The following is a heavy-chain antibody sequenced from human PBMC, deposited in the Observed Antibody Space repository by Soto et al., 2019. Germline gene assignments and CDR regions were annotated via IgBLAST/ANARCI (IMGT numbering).Heavy chain of an antibody. D-gene: IGHD3-10*01. J-gene: IGHJ4*02. CDR3: AKEGNGPGWGSYYCLDD. CDR1: GFTFSSYA. CDR2: ISGSGGST. Sequence: GGSLRLSCAASGFTFSSYAMSWVRQAPGRGLEWVSAISGSGGSTYYADSVKGRFTISRDNSKNTLYLQLNRLRAEDTAVYYCAKEGNGPGWGSYYCLDDWGQGTLVTVSS. V-gene: IGHV3-23*01.